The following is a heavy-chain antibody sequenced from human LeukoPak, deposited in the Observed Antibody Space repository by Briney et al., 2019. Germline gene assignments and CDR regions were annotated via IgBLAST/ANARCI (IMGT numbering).Heavy chain of an antibody. CDR3: ARDLKLLWFGETRVFDY. Sequence: GGSLRLSCAASGFTFSSYSMTWVRQAPGKGLEWVSSISSSSSYIYYADSVKGRFTISRDNAKNSLYLQMNSLRAEDTAVYYCARDLKLLWFGETRVFDYWGQGTLVTVSS. D-gene: IGHD3-10*01. V-gene: IGHV3-21*01. CDR2: ISSSSSYI. J-gene: IGHJ4*02. CDR1: GFTFSSYS.